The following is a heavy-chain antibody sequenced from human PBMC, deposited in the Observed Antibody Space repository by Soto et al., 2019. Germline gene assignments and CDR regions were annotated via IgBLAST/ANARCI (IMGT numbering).Heavy chain of an antibody. J-gene: IGHJ5*02. D-gene: IGHD6-13*01. CDR1: GGSISSSSYY. CDR3: ARGIAAAYDNWFDP. V-gene: IGHV4-39*01. CDR2: IYYSGST. Sequence: SSETLSLTCTVSGGSISSSSYYWGWIRQPPGKGLEWIGSIYYSGSTYYNPSLKSRVTISVDTSKNQFSLKLSSVTAADTAVYYCARGIAAAYDNWFDPWGQGTLVTVSS.